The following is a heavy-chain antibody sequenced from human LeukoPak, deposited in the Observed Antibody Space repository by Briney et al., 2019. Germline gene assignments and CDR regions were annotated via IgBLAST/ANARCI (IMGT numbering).Heavy chain of an antibody. J-gene: IGHJ4*02. V-gene: IGHV4-31*03. D-gene: IGHD3-16*02. CDR3: ARSFRAVIDDY. Sequence: PSQTLSLTCTVSGGSINSGGFYWSWIRQHPGKGLEWIGYIYYRGGTYYNPSLKSRVTISIDASKNQFSLKLSSVTAADTAVYYCARSFRAVIDDYWGQGTLVTVSS. CDR1: GGSINSGGFY. CDR2: IYYRGGT.